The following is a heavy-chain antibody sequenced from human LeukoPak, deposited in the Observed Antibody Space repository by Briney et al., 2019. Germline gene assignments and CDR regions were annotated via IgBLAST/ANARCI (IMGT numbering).Heavy chain of an antibody. D-gene: IGHD3-22*01. CDR2: ISSNGGST. J-gene: IGHJ4*02. V-gene: IGHV3-64*01. CDR1: GFTFSSHA. CDR3: ASSPTYYYDSSGSYFDY. Sequence: AGGSLRLSCAASGFTFSSHAMHWVRQAPGKGLEYVSAISSNGGSTYYANSVKGRFTISRDNSKNTLYLQMGSLRAEDMAVYYCASSPTYYYDSSGSYFDYWGQGTLVTVSS.